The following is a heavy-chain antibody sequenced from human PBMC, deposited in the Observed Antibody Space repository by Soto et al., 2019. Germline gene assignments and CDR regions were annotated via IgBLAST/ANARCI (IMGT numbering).Heavy chain of an antibody. J-gene: IGHJ3*02. CDR3: AKLGATYAFDI. V-gene: IGHV3-30*18. CDR2: ISYDGSNK. D-gene: IGHD1-26*01. Sequence: QVQLVESGGGVVQPGRSLRLSCAASGFTFSSYGMHWVRQAPGKGLEWVAVISYDGSNKYYADSVKGQFTISRDNSKNTLYLQMNSVRAEDTAVYYCAKLGATYAFDIWGQGTMVTVSS. CDR1: GFTFSSYG.